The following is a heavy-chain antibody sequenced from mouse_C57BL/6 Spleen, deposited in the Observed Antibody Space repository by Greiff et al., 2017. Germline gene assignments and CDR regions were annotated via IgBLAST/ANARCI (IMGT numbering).Heavy chain of an antibody. CDR2: INPGSGGT. D-gene: IGHD2-1*01. V-gene: IGHV1-54*01. CDR3: ARIYYGLYAMDY. Sequence: LVESGAELVRPGTSVKVSCKASGYAFTNYLIEWVKQRPGQGLEWIGVINPGSGGTNYNEKFKGKATLTADKSSSTAYMQLSSLTSEDSAVYFCARIYYGLYAMDYWGQGTSVTVSS. CDR1: GYAFTNYL. J-gene: IGHJ4*01.